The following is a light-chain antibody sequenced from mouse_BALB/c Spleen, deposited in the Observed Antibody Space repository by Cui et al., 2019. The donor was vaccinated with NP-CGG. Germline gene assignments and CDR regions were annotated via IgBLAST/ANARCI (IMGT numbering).Light chain of an antibody. CDR1: TGAVTTSNY. CDR2: GTN. J-gene: IGLJ1*01. V-gene: IGLV1*01. CDR3: ALWYSNHWV. Sequence: QAVVTQESALTTSPGETVTLTCRSSTGAVTTSNYANWVQEKPDHLFTGLIGGTNNRAPGVPVRFLGSLIGDKAALTITGAQTEDEAIYFCALWYSNHWVFGGGTKLTVL.